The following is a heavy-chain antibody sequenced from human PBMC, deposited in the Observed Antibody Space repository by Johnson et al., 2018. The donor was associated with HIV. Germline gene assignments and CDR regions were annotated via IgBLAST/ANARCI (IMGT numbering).Heavy chain of an antibody. J-gene: IGHJ3*02. CDR3: ATSTASDAFDI. V-gene: IGHV3-33*01. CDR2: IWYEGSNK. CDR1: GFTFSSYG. Sequence: QVQLVESGGGVVQPGRSLRLSCAASGFTFSSYGMHWVRQAPGKGLEWVAVIWYEGSNKNYANSVKGRFTISRDNSKNKLYLQMNSLSAEDTAVYYCATSTASDAFDIWGQGTMVTVSS. D-gene: IGHD1-1*01.